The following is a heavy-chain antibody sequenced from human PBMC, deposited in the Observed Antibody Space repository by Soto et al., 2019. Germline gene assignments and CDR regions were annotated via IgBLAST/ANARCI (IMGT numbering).Heavy chain of an antibody. Sequence: GGSLRLSCAASGFTFSSSAMHWVRQAPGKGLEWVAVISYDGSNKYHADSVKGRFTISRDNSKNTLYLQMNSLRAEDTAVYYFARDWGYSYGLLDYWGQGTLVTVSS. CDR3: ARDWGYSYGLLDY. J-gene: IGHJ4*02. CDR1: GFTFSSSA. CDR2: ISYDGSNK. D-gene: IGHD5-18*01. V-gene: IGHV3-30-3*01.